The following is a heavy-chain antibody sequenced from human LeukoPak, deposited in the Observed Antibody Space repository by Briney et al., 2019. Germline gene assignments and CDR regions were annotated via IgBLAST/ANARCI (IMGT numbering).Heavy chain of an antibody. D-gene: IGHD1-14*01. J-gene: IGHJ4*02. V-gene: IGHV4-59*12. CDR3: ARGGRTGTTSPLFDY. Sequence: SETLSLTCPVSGGSISSYYWSWIRQPPGKGLEWIGYIYYSGSTNYNPSLKSRVTISVDTSKNQFSLKLSSVTAADTAVYYCARGGRTGTTSPLFDYWGQGTLVTVSS. CDR1: GGSISSYY. CDR2: IYYSGST.